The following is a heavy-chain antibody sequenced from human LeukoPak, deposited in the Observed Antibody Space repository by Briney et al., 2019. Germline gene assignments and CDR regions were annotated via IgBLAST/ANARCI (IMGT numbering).Heavy chain of an antibody. Sequence: PSETLSLTCTVSGGSISSGSYYWSWIRQPPGKGLEWIGYIFYTGSTNYNPSLKSRITISIDTSKNQFSLKLSSVTAADTAVYYCARDSEESGYGTFDYWGQGALVTVSS. J-gene: IGHJ4*02. D-gene: IGHD5-12*01. V-gene: IGHV4-61*01. CDR1: GGSISSGSYY. CDR2: IFYTGST. CDR3: ARDSEESGYGTFDY.